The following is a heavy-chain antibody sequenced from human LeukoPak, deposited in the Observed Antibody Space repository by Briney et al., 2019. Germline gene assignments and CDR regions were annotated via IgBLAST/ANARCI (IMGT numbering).Heavy chain of an antibody. V-gene: IGHV4-34*01. Sequence: SETLSLTWAVYGGSFSGYYWSWIRQPPGKGLEWIGEINHSGSTNYNPSLKSRVTISVDTSKNQFSLKLSSVTAADTAVYYCARGKYCSGGSCYQTDYWGQGTLVTVSS. J-gene: IGHJ4*02. D-gene: IGHD2-15*01. CDR2: INHSGST. CDR1: GGSFSGYY. CDR3: ARGKYCSGGSCYQTDY.